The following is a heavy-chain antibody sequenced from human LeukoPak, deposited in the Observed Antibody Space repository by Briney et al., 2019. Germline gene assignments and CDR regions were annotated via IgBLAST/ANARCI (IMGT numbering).Heavy chain of an antibody. CDR3: AKGLYYYDSSGYYGDY. V-gene: IGHV3-23*01. D-gene: IGHD3-22*01. J-gene: IGHJ4*02. CDR1: GFTFSSYA. CDR2: ISGSGGST. Sequence: GGSLRLSCAASGFTFSSYAMSWVRQAPGKGLEWVSAISGSGGSTYYADSVKGRFTISRDNSKNTLYLQMNSLRAEDTAVYYCAKGLYYYDSSGYYGDYWGQGTLVTVSS.